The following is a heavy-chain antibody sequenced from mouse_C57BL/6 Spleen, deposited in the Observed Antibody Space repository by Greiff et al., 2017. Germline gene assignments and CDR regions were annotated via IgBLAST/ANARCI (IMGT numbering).Heavy chain of an antibody. CDR2: INPSSGYT. Sequence: QVQLQQSGAELARPGASVKMSCKASGYTFTSYTMHWVKQRPGQGLEWIGYINPSSGYTKYNQKFKDKATLTADKSSSTAYMQLSSLTSEDSAVYYCALGYDGYPAWFAYWGQGTLVTVSA. CDR3: ALGYDGYPAWFAY. V-gene: IGHV1-4*01. D-gene: IGHD2-3*01. J-gene: IGHJ3*01. CDR1: GYTFTSYT.